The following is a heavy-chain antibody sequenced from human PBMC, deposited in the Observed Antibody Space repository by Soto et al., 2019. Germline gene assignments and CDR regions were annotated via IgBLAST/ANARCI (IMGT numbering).Heavy chain of an antibody. V-gene: IGHV3-23*01. J-gene: IGHJ6*02. CDR2: ISGSGGST. D-gene: IGHD5-12*01. CDR3: AKDKLRYSGYEHYYYYGMDV. Sequence: EVQLLESGGGLVQPGGSLRLSCAASGFTFSSYAMSWVRQAPGKGLEWVSAISGSGGSTYYADSVKGRFTISRDNSKNTMYLQMNSLRAEDTAVYYCAKDKLRYSGYEHYYYYGMDVWGQGTTVTVSS. CDR1: GFTFSSYA.